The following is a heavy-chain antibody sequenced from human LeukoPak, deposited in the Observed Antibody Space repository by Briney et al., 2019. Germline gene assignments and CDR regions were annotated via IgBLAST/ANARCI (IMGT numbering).Heavy chain of an antibody. D-gene: IGHD3-3*01. CDR1: EFTFSRHG. Sequence: GGSLRLSCAPSEFTFSRHGMHWVRQAPGKGLEWVAIISNDGSRKYYAHSVEGRFTISRDNSKNTLYLQMNSLRAEDTAVYYCARDRAWNYFDYWGQGTLVTVSS. CDR2: ISNDGSRK. CDR3: ARDRAWNYFDY. V-gene: IGHV3-30*03. J-gene: IGHJ4*02.